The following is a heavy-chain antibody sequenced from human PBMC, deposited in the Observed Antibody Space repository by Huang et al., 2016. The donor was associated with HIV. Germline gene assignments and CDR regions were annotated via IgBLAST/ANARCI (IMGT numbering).Heavy chain of an antibody. Sequence: QITLKESGPTLVKPTQTLTLACTFSGFSLNTSGVGVAWIRQPPGKALDWLALIYWDDDKRYRPSLKSRLTISKDPSNNQVVLTMTNMDPVDTASYFCAHIGDIFAAYSPEYFDYWGQGALVTVSS. CDR2: IYWDDDK. CDR1: GFSLNTSGVG. J-gene: IGHJ4*02. CDR3: AHIGDIFAAYSPEYFDY. V-gene: IGHV2-5*02. D-gene: IGHD2-15*01.